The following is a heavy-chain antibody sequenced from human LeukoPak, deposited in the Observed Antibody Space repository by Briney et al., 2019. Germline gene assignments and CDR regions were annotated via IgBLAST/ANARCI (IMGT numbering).Heavy chain of an antibody. CDR2: IYTSGST. CDR1: GGSISSYY. J-gene: IGHJ4*02. V-gene: IGHV4-4*07. D-gene: IGHD3-10*01. Sequence: PSETLSLTRTVSGGSISSYYWSWSRQPAGKGLEWIGRIYTSGSTNYNPSLKSRVTMSVDTSKNQFSLKLSSVTAADTAVYYCARDSNSGSRDYWGQGTLVTVSS. CDR3: ARDSNSGSRDY.